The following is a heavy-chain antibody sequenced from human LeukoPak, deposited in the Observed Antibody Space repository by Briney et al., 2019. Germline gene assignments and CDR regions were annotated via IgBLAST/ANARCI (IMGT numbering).Heavy chain of an antibody. CDR1: GGSFSGYY. Sequence: PSETLSLICAVYGGSFSGYYWSWIRQPPGKGLEWIGEINHSGSTNYNPSLKSRVTISVDTSKNQFSLKLSSVTAADTAVYYCARGNIVATPYYFDYWGQRTLVTVSS. D-gene: IGHD5-12*01. CDR3: ARGNIVATPYYFDY. V-gene: IGHV4-34*01. J-gene: IGHJ4*02. CDR2: INHSGST.